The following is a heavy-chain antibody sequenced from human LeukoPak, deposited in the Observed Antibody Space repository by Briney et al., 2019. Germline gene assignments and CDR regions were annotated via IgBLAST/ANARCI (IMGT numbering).Heavy chain of an antibody. J-gene: IGHJ4*02. CDR1: GFTFSSYS. CDR2: ISSSSSYI. Sequence: GGSPRLSCAASGFTFSSYSMNWVRQAPGKGLEWVSSISSSSSYIYYADSVKGRFTISRDNAKNSLYLQMNSLRAEDTAVYYCARAAVAGSIIYWGQGTLATVSS. CDR3: ARAAVAGSIIY. V-gene: IGHV3-21*01. D-gene: IGHD6-19*01.